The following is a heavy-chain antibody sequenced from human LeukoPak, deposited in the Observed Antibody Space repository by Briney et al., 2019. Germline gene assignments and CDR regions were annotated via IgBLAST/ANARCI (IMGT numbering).Heavy chain of an antibody. J-gene: IGHJ4*02. CDR2: IKSKTDGGTT. CDR1: GFTFSNAW. Sequence: GGSLRLSCAAPGFTFSNAWMSWVRQAPGKGLEWVGRIKSKTDGGTTDYAAPVKGRFTISRDDSKNTLYLQMNSLKTEDTAVYYCTTLGAAAPGTYYFDYWGQGTLVTVSS. D-gene: IGHD6-13*01. CDR3: TTLGAAAPGTYYFDY. V-gene: IGHV3-15*01.